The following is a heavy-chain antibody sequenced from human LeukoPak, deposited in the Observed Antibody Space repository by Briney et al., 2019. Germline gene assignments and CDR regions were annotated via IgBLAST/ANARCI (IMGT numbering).Heavy chain of an antibody. CDR1: GFTFSSSA. CDR2: ISGSDGST. Sequence: GGSLRLSCAASGFTFSSSAMSWVRLAPGKGLEWVSGISGSDGSTYYADSVKGRFTISRDNSKNTLFLQMNSLRAEDTAVYYCAKGGTPASLRYFDWLLSEPFYYFDYWGQGTLVTVSS. CDR3: AKGGTPASLRYFDWLLSEPFYYFDY. J-gene: IGHJ4*02. D-gene: IGHD3-9*01. V-gene: IGHV3-23*01.